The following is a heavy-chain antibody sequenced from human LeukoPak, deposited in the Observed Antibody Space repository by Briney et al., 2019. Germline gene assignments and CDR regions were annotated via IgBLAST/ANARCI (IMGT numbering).Heavy chain of an antibody. J-gene: IGHJ4*02. CDR2: IYYSGST. Sequence: PSETLSLTCTVSGYSISSGYYWGWIQQPPGKGLEWIGHIYYSGSTNYNPSLKSRVTISVDTSKNQFSLKLSSVTAADTAVYYCTRGRIYYDSTGCYYWGQGTLVTVSS. V-gene: IGHV4-61*01. D-gene: IGHD3-22*01. CDR1: GYSISSGYY. CDR3: TRGRIYYDSTGCYY.